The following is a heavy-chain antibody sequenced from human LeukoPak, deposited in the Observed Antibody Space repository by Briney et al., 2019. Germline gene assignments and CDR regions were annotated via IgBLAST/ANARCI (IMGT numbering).Heavy chain of an antibody. CDR3: ARRAVVAPQPPRRTHRWFDP. J-gene: IGHJ5*02. CDR2: IYHSGST. Sequence: SETLSLTCAVSGGSISSSNWWSWVRQPPGKGLEWIGEIYHSGSTNYNPSLKSRVTISVDKSKNQFSLKLRSVTAADTAVYYCARRAVVAPQPPRRTHRWFDPWGQGTLVTVSS. D-gene: IGHD2-2*01. V-gene: IGHV4-4*02. CDR1: GGSISSSNW.